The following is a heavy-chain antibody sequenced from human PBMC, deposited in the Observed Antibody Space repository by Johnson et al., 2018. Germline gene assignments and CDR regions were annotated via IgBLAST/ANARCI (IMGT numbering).Heavy chain of an antibody. V-gene: IGHV3-9*01. J-gene: IGHJ5*02. CDR3: AKDSYSGWYSWFDP. D-gene: IGHD6-19*01. CDR1: GFTVSSNY. CDR2: ISWNSGSI. Sequence: EVQLVESGGGLIQPGGSLRLSCAASGFTVSSNYMSWVRQAPGKGLEWVSGISWNSGSIGYADSVKGRFNISRDKAKKSLYLQMNSLRAEDTALYYCAKDSYSGWYSWFDPWGQGTLVTVSS.